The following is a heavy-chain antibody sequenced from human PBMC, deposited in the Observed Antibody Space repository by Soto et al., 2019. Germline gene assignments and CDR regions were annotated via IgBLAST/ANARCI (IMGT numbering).Heavy chain of an antibody. CDR3: AKDLRGIYDYVWGSYPEGSR. D-gene: IGHD3-16*02. J-gene: IGHJ4*02. V-gene: IGHV3-23*01. CDR2: ISGSGGST. CDR1: GFTFSSYA. Sequence: EVQLLESGGGLVQPGGSLRLSCAASGFTFSSYAMSWVRQAPGKGLEWVSAISGSGGSTYYADSVKGRFTISRDNSKNTLYLQMNSLRAEDTAVYYCAKDLRGIYDYVWGSYPEGSRWGQGTLVTVSS.